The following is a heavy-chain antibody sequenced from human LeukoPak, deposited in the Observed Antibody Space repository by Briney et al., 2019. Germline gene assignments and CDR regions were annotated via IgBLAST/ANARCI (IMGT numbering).Heavy chain of an antibody. CDR3: ARGPVRITMIVTWNWFDP. D-gene: IGHD3-22*01. CDR1: GGSFSGYY. CDR2: INHSGST. Sequence: SETLSLTCAVYGGSFSGYYWSWIRQPPGKGLEWIGEINHSGSTNYNPSLKSRVTISVDTSKNQFSLKLSSVTAADTAVYYCARGPVRITMIVTWNWFDPWGQGTLVTVSS. J-gene: IGHJ5*02. V-gene: IGHV4-34*01.